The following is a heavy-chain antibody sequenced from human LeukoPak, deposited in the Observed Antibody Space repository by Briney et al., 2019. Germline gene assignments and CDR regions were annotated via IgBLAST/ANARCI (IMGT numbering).Heavy chain of an antibody. Sequence: GGSLRLSCAASGFTVSSNYMSWVRQAPGKGLEWVANINQDGSNKNYVDSVKGRFTISRDNAKNSLYLQMNSLRAEDAAVYYCIQLWPNWGQGTQVAVSS. CDR2: INQDGSNK. V-gene: IGHV3-7*01. CDR3: IQLWPN. CDR1: GFTVSSNY. J-gene: IGHJ4*02. D-gene: IGHD5-18*01.